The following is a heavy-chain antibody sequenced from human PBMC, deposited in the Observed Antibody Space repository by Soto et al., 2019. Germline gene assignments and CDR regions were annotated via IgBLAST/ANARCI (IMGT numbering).Heavy chain of an antibody. CDR1: GYTFTSYY. Sequence: ASVKVSCKASGYTFTSYYIHWVRQAPGQGLEWMGIINPSGGSTSYAQKFQGRVTMTRDTSTSTVDMELSSVRSEDTAVYDCARYGSCDSSLHWFDPWGEGTLVHVSS. CDR3: ARYGSCDSSLHWFDP. V-gene: IGHV1-46*01. CDR2: INPSGGST. D-gene: IGHD3-22*01. J-gene: IGHJ5*02.